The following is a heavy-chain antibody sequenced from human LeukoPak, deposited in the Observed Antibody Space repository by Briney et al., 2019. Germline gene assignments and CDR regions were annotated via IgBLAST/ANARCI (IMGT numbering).Heavy chain of an antibody. CDR2: ISSSGSTI. CDR1: GFTFSSYE. J-gene: IGHJ4*02. CDR3: AVGYSSGWTFDY. D-gene: IGHD6-19*01. Sequence: SGGSLRLSCAASGFTFSSYEMNWVRQAPGKGLEWLSYISSSGSTIYYADSVKGRFTISRDNAKNSLYLQMNSLRAEDTAVYYCAVGYSSGWTFDYWGQGTLVTVSS. V-gene: IGHV3-48*03.